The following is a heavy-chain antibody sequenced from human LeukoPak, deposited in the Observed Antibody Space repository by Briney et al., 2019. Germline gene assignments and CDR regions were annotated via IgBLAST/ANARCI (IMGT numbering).Heavy chain of an antibody. V-gene: IGHV4-59*01. Sequence: PSETLSLTCTVSGGSISSYYWSWIRQPPGKGLEWIGYIYYSGSTNYNPSLKSRVTISVDTSKNQFSLKLSSVTAADTAVYYCARERTYSNYPYYFYYMDVWGKGTTVTVFS. J-gene: IGHJ6*03. CDR3: ARERTYSNYPYYFYYMDV. D-gene: IGHD4-11*01. CDR1: GGSISSYY. CDR2: IYYSGST.